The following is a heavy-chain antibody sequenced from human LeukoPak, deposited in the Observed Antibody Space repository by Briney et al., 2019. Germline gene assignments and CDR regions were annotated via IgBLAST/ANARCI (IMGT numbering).Heavy chain of an antibody. D-gene: IGHD3-10*01. J-gene: IGHJ4*02. Sequence: SETLSLTCVVCGGSFSGFYWSWIRQPPGKGLEWIAEINHSGSTNYIPSLKSRVTISADTSKNHFSLKLRSVTAADTAVYYCARAWSYGSGSYLDYWGQGTLVTVSS. CDR3: ARAWSYGSGSYLDY. V-gene: IGHV4-34*01. CDR2: INHSGST. CDR1: GGSFSGFY.